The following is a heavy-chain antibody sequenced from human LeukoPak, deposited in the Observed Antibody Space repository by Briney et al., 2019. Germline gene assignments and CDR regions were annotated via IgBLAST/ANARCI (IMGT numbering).Heavy chain of an antibody. D-gene: IGHD5-18*01. CDR3: AIMTVDTAMVFDY. Sequence: PGGSLRLSCAASGFTFSSYGMHWVRQAPGKGLEWVAVIWYDGSNKYYADSVKGRFTISRDNSKNTLYLQMNSLRAEDTAVYYCAIMTVDTAMVFDYWGQGTLVTVSS. J-gene: IGHJ4*02. CDR1: GFTFSSYG. V-gene: IGHV3-33*01. CDR2: IWYDGSNK.